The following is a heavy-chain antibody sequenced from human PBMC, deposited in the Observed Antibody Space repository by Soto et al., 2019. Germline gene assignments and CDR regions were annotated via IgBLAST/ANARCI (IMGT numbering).Heavy chain of an antibody. CDR2: IYYSGGT. CDR3: AGTYTSRFDY. V-gene: IGHV4-30-4*01. Sequence: SETLSLTCTVSGGSISSGDYYWSWIRQPPGKGLEWIGYIYYSGGTNYNPSLKSRVTISIDTSKNQFSLKLTSVTAADTAVYYCAGTYTSRFDYWGQGTLVTLSS. CDR1: GGSISSGDYY. J-gene: IGHJ4*02. D-gene: IGHD1-1*01.